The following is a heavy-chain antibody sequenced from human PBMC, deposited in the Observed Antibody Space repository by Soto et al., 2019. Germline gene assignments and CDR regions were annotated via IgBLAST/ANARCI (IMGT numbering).Heavy chain of an antibody. D-gene: IGHD2-15*01. Sequence: KSSETLSLTCTVSGGSISSYYWSWIRQPPGKGLEWIGYIYYSGSTNYNPSLKSRVTISVDTSKNQFSLKLSSVTAADTAVYYCARDCSGGSCYSGDAFDIWGQGTMVTVSS. CDR1: GGSISSYY. CDR2: IYYSGST. CDR3: ARDCSGGSCYSGDAFDI. J-gene: IGHJ3*02. V-gene: IGHV4-59*01.